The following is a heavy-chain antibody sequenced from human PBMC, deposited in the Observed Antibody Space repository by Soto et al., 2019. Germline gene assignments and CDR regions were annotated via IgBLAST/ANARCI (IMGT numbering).Heavy chain of an antibody. V-gene: IGHV4-61*01. Sequence: SGTLCNTCTVSSGSVISGRYYWSWIRQPPGKGLEWIGYIYYSGSTNYNPSLKSRVTMSVDTSKNQFSLKLNSVTAADTAVYYCARDEYNSGWYGDFDYWGQGTLVTVSS. D-gene: IGHD6-19*01. J-gene: IGHJ4*02. CDR2: IYYSGST. CDR3: ARDEYNSGWYGDFDY. CDR1: SGSVISGRYY.